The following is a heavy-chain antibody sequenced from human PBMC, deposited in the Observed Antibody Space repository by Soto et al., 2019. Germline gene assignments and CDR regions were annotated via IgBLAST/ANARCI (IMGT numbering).Heavy chain of an antibody. CDR3: ATGLLGYCSGGSCYSDS. Sequence: QVQLVQSGAEVKKPGASVRVSCQTSACTFTNYAVSWVRQAPGQGLEWMGWISGDNGNTIYAQKFQGRVTMTTDTSTRKAYMELRSLRSDDTAVYYCATGLLGYCSGGSCYSDSWGQGTLVTVSS. D-gene: IGHD2-15*01. CDR1: ACTFTNYA. V-gene: IGHV1-18*01. CDR2: ISGDNGNT. J-gene: IGHJ4*02.